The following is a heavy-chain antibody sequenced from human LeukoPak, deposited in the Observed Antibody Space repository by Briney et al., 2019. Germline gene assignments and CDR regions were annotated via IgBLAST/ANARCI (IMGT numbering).Heavy chain of an antibody. Sequence: GGSLRLSCAASGFSFSNYAMSWVRQAPGKGLEWVSVIGGSGGWIHYTDSVKGRFTISRDNSNSILYLQMNSLRAEDTAVYSCAKDPTGYSSKWGQGTLVTVSS. CDR1: GFSFSNYA. CDR2: IGGSGGWI. J-gene: IGHJ4*02. CDR3: AKDPTGYSSK. D-gene: IGHD6-19*01. V-gene: IGHV3-23*01.